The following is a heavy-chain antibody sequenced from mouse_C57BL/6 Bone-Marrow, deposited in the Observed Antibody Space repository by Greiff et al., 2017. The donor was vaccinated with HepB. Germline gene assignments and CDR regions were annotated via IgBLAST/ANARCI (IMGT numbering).Heavy chain of an antibody. CDR1: GFTFSDYG. J-gene: IGHJ4*01. V-gene: IGHV5-17*01. Sequence: EVKLVESGGGLVKPGGSLKLSCAASGFTFSDYGMHWVRQAPEKGLEWVAYISSGSSTIYYADTVKGRFTISRDNAKNTLFLQMTSLRSEDTAMYYGARRGGKGGYYYAMDYWGQGTSVTVSS. CDR2: ISSGSSTI. CDR3: ARRGGKGGYYYAMDY. D-gene: IGHD1-3*01.